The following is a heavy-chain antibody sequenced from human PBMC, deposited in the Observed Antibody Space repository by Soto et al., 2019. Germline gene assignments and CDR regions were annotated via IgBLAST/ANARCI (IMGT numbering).Heavy chain of an antibody. CDR2: IYYSGGS. J-gene: IGHJ4*02. Sequence: SETLSLTCTVSGGSISSYYWSWIRQPPGKGLEWIGYIYYSGGSNYNPSLKSRVTLSLDASKKQLSLNLSSVTAADRAIYYCAVSSGTYARFDYWGQGTLVTVSS. V-gene: IGHV4-59*01. CDR3: AVSSGTYARFDY. CDR1: GGSISSYY. D-gene: IGHD1-26*01.